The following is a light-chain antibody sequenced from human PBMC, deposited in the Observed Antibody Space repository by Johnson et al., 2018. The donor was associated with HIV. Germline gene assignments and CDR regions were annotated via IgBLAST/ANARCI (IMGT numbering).Light chain of an antibody. Sequence: QSVLTQPPSVSAAPGQKVTISCSGSSSNIGNNYVSWYQQLPGTAPKVLIYENNKRPSGIPDRFSGSKSGTSATLGITGLQTGDEADYYCATWDSSLTTGGVFGSGTKVTVL. J-gene: IGLJ1*01. CDR1: SSNIGNNY. V-gene: IGLV1-51*02. CDR3: ATWDSSLTTGGV. CDR2: ENN.